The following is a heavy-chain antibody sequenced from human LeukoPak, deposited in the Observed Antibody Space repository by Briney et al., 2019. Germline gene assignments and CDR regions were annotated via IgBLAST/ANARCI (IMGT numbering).Heavy chain of an antibody. V-gene: IGHV3-21*01. Sequence: PGGSLRLSCAASGFTFSSYSMNWVRQAPGKGLEWVSSISSGSSYIYYADSVKGRFTISRDNAKNSLYLQMNSLRAEDTAVYYCARAHSYGYYGMDVWGQGTTVTVSS. D-gene: IGHD5-18*01. CDR3: ARAHSYGYYGMDV. CDR2: ISSGSSYI. J-gene: IGHJ6*02. CDR1: GFTFSSYS.